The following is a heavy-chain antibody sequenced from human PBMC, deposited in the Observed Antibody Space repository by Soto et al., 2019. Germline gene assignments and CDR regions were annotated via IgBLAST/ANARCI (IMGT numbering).Heavy chain of an antibody. V-gene: IGHV3-30-3*01. CDR2: ISYDGSNK. Sequence: GGSLRLSCAASGFTFSSYAMHWVRQAPGKGLEWVAVISYDGSNKYYADSVKGRFTISRDNSKNTLYLQMNSLRAEDTAVYYCARVPSSSGRAHFDSWGQGTLVTVSS. CDR1: GFTFSSYA. J-gene: IGHJ4*02. D-gene: IGHD2-15*01. CDR3: ARVPSSSGRAHFDS.